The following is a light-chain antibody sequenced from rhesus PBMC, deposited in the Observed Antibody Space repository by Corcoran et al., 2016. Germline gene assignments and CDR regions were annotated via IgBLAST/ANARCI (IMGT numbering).Light chain of an antibody. CDR3: QQYKSYPLT. Sequence: QVILTQSPATLSLSPGERATLSCRASQSVSSYLAWYQQKPGQAPRLLIYGASSRATGIPDRFSGSWHRTEFPLPISSLQPEDFATYYCQQYKSYPLTFGGGTKVEIK. V-gene: IGKV3-53*01. J-gene: IGKJ4*01. CDR1: QSVSSY. CDR2: GAS.